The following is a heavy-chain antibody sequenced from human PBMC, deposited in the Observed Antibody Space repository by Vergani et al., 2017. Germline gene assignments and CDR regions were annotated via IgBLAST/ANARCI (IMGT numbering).Heavy chain of an antibody. V-gene: IGHV3-21*01. Sequence: EVQLVESGGGLVKPGGSLRLSCAASGFTFSSYSMNWVRQAPGKGLEWVSSISSSSSYIYYADSVKGRFTISRDNAKNSLYLQMNSLRAEDTAVYYCAKVLIVGATDYHYMDVWGKGP. CDR1: GFTFSSYS. CDR3: AKVLIVGATDYHYMDV. D-gene: IGHD1-26*01. CDR2: ISSSSSYI. J-gene: IGHJ6*03.